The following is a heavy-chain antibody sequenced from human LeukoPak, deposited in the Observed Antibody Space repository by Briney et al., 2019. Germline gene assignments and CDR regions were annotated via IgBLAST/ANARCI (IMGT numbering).Heavy chain of an antibody. V-gene: IGHV4-4*07. CDR2: IYTSGSN. CDR3: ASTGYSSSWYYFDY. CDR1: GGSISSYY. J-gene: IGHJ4*02. Sequence: SETLSLTCTVSGGSISSYYWSWIRQPAGKGLEWIGRIYTSGSNNYNPSLKSRVTMSVDTSKNQFSLKLSSVTAADTAVYYCASTGYSSSWYYFDYWGQGTLVTVSS. D-gene: IGHD6-13*01.